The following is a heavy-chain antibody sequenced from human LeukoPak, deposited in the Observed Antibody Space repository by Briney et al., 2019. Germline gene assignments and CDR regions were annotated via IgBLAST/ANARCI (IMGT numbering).Heavy chain of an antibody. Sequence: ASVKVSCKASGYTFTSYDINWVRQATGQGLEWMGWVNPNSGNTGYAQKFQGRVTITRNTSISTAYMELSSLRSEDTAVYYCARLGYSNYYYYYYMDVWGKGTTVTVSS. D-gene: IGHD4-11*01. CDR3: ARLGYSNYYYYYYMDV. CDR2: VNPNSGNT. CDR1: GYTFTSYD. V-gene: IGHV1-8*03. J-gene: IGHJ6*03.